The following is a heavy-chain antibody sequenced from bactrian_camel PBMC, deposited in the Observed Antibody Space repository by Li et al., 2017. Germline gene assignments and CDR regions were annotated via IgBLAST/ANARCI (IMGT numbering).Heavy chain of an antibody. CDR2: INSRTDGTT. CDR1: GFAFSNYP. J-gene: IGHJ4*01. CDR3: AKAPYGGGTYYTD. Sequence: VQLVEYGGGLVQPGGSLRLSCVASGFAFSNYPMSWVRQAPGKGLEWVSGINSRTDGTTVYAESVKGRFTISIDNAKNTLYLQLNSLKTEDTAMYYCAKAPYGGGTYYTDWGQGTQVTVS. D-gene: IGHD2*01. V-gene: IGHV3S42*01.